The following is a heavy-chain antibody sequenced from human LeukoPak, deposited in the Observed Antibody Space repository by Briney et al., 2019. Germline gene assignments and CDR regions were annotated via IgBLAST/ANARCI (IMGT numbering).Heavy chain of an antibody. CDR3: AKEEVPNDY. J-gene: IGHJ4*02. V-gene: IGHV3-23*01. D-gene: IGHD2-2*01. Sequence: GGSLRLSCAVSGFTLNSNAMCWVRQAPGKGLEWVSGISRMGVTTYYADSVKGRFAISRDTSKNTLYLQMNTLRPEDTAVYYCAKEEVPNDYWGQGTLVTVSS. CDR2: ISRMGVTT. CDR1: GFTLNSNA.